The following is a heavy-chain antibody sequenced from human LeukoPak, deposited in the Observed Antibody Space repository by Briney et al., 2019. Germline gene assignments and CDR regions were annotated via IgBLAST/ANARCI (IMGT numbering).Heavy chain of an antibody. D-gene: IGHD5-12*01. J-gene: IGHJ4*02. Sequence: GASVKVSCKASGYTFTSYDMHWVRQAPGQRLEWMGWINADNGNTKYSQRFQGRVTITRATSASTAYMELSSLRSEDTAVYYCAREEGRGYGASEIDYWGQGTLVTVSS. CDR3: AREEGRGYGASEIDY. V-gene: IGHV1-3*01. CDR1: GYTFTSYD. CDR2: INADNGNT.